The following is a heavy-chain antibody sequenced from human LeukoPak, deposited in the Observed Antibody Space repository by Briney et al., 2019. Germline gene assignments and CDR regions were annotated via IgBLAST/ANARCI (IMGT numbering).Heavy chain of an antibody. V-gene: IGHV5-51*01. D-gene: IGHD3-22*01. CDR3: ATGWRGTYYDPAHY. CDR2: IHPSDSDP. J-gene: IGHJ4*02. CDR1: GYSFTTYC. Sequence: GESLKISCKGSGYSFTTYCIGWVRQMSGKGLEWVAMIHPSDSDPRYSPSFQGQVPISADKSINTAYLQWSSLTASDTAMYYCATGWRGTYYDPAHYWGQGTLVTVSS.